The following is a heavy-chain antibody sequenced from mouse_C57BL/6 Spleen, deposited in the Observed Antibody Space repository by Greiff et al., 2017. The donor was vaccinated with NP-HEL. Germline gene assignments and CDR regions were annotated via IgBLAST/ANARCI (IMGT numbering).Heavy chain of an antibody. V-gene: IGHV5-12*01. J-gene: IGHJ1*03. Sequence: EVKLVESGGGLVQPGGSLKLSCAASGFTFSDYYMYWVRQTPEKRLEWVAYISNGGGSTYYPDTVKGRFTISRDNAKNTLYLQMSRLKSEDTAMYYCARGTVPHWYFDVWGTGTTVTVSS. CDR1: GFTFSDYY. D-gene: IGHD1-1*01. CDR3: ARGTVPHWYFDV. CDR2: ISNGGGST.